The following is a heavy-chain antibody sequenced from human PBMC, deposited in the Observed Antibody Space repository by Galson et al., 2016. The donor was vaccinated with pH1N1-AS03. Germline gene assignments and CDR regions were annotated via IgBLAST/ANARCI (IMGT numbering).Heavy chain of an antibody. J-gene: IGHJ4*02. CDR2: IYYSGGT. Sequence: ETLSLTCTVSGDSISSTNYYWRWIRQPPGKGLEWIGYIYYSGGTNYNPSLKSRVTISIDTSKNQFSLKLSSVTAADAALYYCARTSLTRDPYSSSWYFDYWGQGTLVTVSS. CDR3: ARTSLTRDPYSSSWYFDY. D-gene: IGHD6-13*01. V-gene: IGHV4-61*01. CDR1: GDSISSTNYY.